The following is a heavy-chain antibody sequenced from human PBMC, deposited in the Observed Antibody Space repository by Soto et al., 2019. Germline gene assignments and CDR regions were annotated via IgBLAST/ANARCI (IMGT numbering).Heavy chain of an antibody. J-gene: IGHJ4*02. CDR3: ARSRDGYNFVGDC. Sequence: EVQLVESGGGLVQPGGSLRLSCAASGLTLSSYWMHWVRQAPGKGLVWVSRINIDGSSRSYADSVKGRFTMSRDNAKNTLYLQVNSLRAEDTAVYYCARSRDGYNFVGDCWGQGTLVTVSS. CDR2: INIDGSSR. CDR1: GLTLSSYW. V-gene: IGHV3-74*01. D-gene: IGHD5-12*01.